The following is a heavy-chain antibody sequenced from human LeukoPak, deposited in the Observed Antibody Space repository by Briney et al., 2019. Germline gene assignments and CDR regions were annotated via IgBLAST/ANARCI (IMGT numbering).Heavy chain of an antibody. V-gene: IGHV1/OR15-1*04. CDR3: ARDQEGFDY. CDR2: INPNSGGT. J-gene: IGHJ4*02. CDR1: GYIFPDYY. Sequence: GASVKVSCKGSGYIFPDYYIYWVRQAPGQGLEWMGRINPNSGGTNYAQKFQGRVTVTRDTSTSTVHMELSGLRSEDTAVYYCARDQEGFDYWGQGTLVTVSS.